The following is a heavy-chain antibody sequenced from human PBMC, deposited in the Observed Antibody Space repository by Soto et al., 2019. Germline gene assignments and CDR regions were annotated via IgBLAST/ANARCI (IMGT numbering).Heavy chain of an antibody. CDR3: AREDRNYYDSSGYYQ. CDR1: GGSISSGSYY. D-gene: IGHD3-22*01. V-gene: IGHV4-31*03. CDR2: IHSGGST. J-gene: IGHJ4*02. Sequence: QVQLQESGPGLVKPSQTLSLTCTVSGGSISSGSYYWSWIRQHPGKGLEWIGYIHSGGSTNYKSSLKSRVTISKDTSKKQFSLNLGSVTAADTAVYYCAREDRNYYDSSGYYQWGQGTLVTVSS.